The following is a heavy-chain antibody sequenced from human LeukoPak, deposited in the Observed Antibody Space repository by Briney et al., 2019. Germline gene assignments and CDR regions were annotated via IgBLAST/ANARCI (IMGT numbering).Heavy chain of an antibody. Sequence: PGRSLRLSCAASGFTFSSYGMHWVRQAPGKGLEWVSAISGSGGSTYYADSVKGRFTISRDNSKNTLYLQMNSLRAEDTAVYYCAKYYGDYYYYYYMDVWGKGTTVTVSS. D-gene: IGHD4-17*01. CDR1: GFTFSSYG. V-gene: IGHV3-23*01. CDR3: AKYYGDYYYYYYMDV. CDR2: ISGSGGST. J-gene: IGHJ6*03.